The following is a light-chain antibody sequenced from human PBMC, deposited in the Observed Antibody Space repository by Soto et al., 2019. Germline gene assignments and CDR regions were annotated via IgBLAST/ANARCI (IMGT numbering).Light chain of an antibody. V-gene: IGKV1-5*03. Sequence: DIQMTQSPSTLSASIGDRIIITCRASQSINTWLAWYQQKPGEAPKLLIYDGSTLARGVPSRFSGSGSETEFTLTISRLQPDDFATFYCHQYQTYSRTFGQGTKVEV. J-gene: IGKJ1*01. CDR3: HQYQTYSRT. CDR1: QSINTW. CDR2: DGS.